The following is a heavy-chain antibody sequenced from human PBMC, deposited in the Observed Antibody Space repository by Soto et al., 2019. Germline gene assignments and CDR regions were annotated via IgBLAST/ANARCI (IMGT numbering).Heavy chain of an antibody. D-gene: IGHD6-19*01. V-gene: IGHV4-31*03. CDR3: AREVRIAVAGTPVGYFDY. CDR1: GGSISSGGYY. Sequence: PSETLSLTCTVSGGSISSGGYYWSWIRQHPGKGLEWIGYIYYSGSTYYNPSLKSRVTISVDTSKNQFSLKLSSVTAADTAVYYCAREVRIAVAGTPVGYFDYWGQGTLVTVSS. CDR2: IYYSGST. J-gene: IGHJ4*02.